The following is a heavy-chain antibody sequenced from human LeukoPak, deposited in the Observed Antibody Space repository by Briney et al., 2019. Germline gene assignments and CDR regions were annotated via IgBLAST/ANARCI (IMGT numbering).Heavy chain of an antibody. J-gene: IGHJ6*03. Sequence: GSLRLSCAASGFTFSSYAVSWIRQPPGKGLEWIGEINHSGRTNYKPSLKSRVTISVDTSKNQFSLKLNSVTAADTAVYYCARLKCSSTSCFYYYYMDVWGKGTTVTISS. CDR3: ARLKCSSTSCFYYYYMDV. D-gene: IGHD2-2*01. CDR2: INHSGRT. CDR1: GFTFSSYA. V-gene: IGHV4-34*01.